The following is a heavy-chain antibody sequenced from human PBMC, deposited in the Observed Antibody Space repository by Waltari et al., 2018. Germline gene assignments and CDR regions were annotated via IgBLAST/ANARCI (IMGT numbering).Heavy chain of an antibody. V-gene: IGHV3-30*15. CDR1: GFSLSKYA. Sequence: QVQLVESGGGVVQSGRSLRLTCAASGFSLSKYAVHWVRQAPGKGLEWLGFTSPDGFNKYYADSVQCRFTISRDSSLQMSALRSEDTAVYYCARGGSDRAPLDYWGRGTLVTVSS. CDR3: ARGGSDRAPLDY. D-gene: IGHD1-1*01. CDR2: TSPDGFNK. J-gene: IGHJ4*02.